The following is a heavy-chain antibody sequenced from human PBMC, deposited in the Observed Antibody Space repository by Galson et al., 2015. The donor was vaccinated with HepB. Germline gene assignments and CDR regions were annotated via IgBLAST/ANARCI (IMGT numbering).Heavy chain of an antibody. CDR1: GYAFTSYG. Sequence: SVKVSCMASGYAFTSYGSIWVRQAPGQGLEWMGWISAYNGNTNYAQKLQGRVTMTTDTSTSTAYMELRSLRSDDTAVYYCARVAPEGRGWFDPWGQGTLVTVSS. V-gene: IGHV1-18*04. CDR3: ARVAPEGRGWFDP. D-gene: IGHD1-14*01. J-gene: IGHJ5*02. CDR2: ISAYNGNT.